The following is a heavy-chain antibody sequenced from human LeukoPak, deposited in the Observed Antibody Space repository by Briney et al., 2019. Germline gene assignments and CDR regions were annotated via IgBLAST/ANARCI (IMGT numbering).Heavy chain of an antibody. Sequence: PSETLSLTCTVSGGSISSYYWSWIRKPAGKGLEWIGRIYTSGSTNYNPSLKSRVTMSVDTSKNQFSLKLSSVTAADTAVYYCAREPYGSGSYPYYYYYMDVWGKGTTVTVSS. CDR2: IYTSGST. CDR3: AREPYGSGSYPYYYYYMDV. V-gene: IGHV4-4*07. J-gene: IGHJ6*03. CDR1: GGSISSYY. D-gene: IGHD3-10*01.